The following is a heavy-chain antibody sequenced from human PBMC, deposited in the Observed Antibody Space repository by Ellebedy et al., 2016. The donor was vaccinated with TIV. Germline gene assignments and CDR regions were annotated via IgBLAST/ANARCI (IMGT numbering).Heavy chain of an antibody. CDR1: GIPFSSSG. V-gene: IGHV3-33*01. J-gene: IGHJ4*02. CDR3: ARDKANRYLDH. D-gene: IGHD1-14*01. Sequence: PGGSLRLSCAASGIPFSSSGMHWVRQAPGKGLEWVAMIWFDGSNQYYADSVKDRSTISSKNSQNTVDLHMSSLRSEDTAVYYCARDKANRYLDHWGQGTLVTVSS. CDR2: IWFDGSNQ.